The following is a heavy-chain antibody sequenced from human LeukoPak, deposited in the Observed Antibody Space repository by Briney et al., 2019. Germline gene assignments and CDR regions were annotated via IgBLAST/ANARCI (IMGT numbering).Heavy chain of an antibody. J-gene: IGHJ6*02. CDR3: ARDGGKRRNYGMDV. CDR2: IYYSGGT. Sequence: PSETLSLTCTVSGGSISSYYWSWIRQPPGKGLEWIGYIYYSGGTDYNPSLKSRVTISVDTSKNQFSLNLSSVTAADTAVYYCARDGGKRRNYGMDVWGQGTTVTVSS. CDR1: GGSISSYY. V-gene: IGHV4-59*12. D-gene: IGHD3-16*01.